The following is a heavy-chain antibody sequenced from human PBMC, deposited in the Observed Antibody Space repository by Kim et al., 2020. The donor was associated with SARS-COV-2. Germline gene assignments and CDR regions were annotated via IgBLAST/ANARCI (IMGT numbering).Heavy chain of an antibody. Sequence: ASVKVSCKGSGYIFINYGITWMRQAPGQGFEWMGWISPYNGNTKYAQKFQGRVTLTTDAATGTAYMEMTSLTSDDTATYYSARDNNGASRTWGQGTTVTVSS. V-gene: IGHV1-18*01. CDR2: ISPYNGNT. D-gene: IGHD2-8*01. J-gene: IGHJ6*02. CDR1: GYIFINYG. CDR3: ARDNNGASRT.